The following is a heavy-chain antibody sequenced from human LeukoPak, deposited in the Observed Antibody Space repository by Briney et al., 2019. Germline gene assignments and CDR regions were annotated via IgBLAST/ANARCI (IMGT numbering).Heavy chain of an antibody. D-gene: IGHD6-19*01. CDR3: AKGYSSGWWGYYFDY. Sequence: PGGSLRLSCAASGFTFSSYAMSWVRQAPRKGLEWVSAISGSGGSTYYADSVKGRFTISRDTSKNTLYLQMNSLRAEDTAVYYCAKGYSSGWWGYYFDYWGQGTLVTVSS. CDR1: GFTFSSYA. J-gene: IGHJ4*02. CDR2: ISGSGGST. V-gene: IGHV3-23*01.